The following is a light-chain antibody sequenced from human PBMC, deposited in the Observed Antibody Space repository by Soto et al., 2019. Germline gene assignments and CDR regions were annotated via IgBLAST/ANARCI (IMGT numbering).Light chain of an antibody. J-gene: IGKJ4*01. CDR2: DAS. CDR1: QSVSSY. CDR3: QQRSNLPLT. Sequence: EIVLTQSPATLSLSPGERATLSCRASQSVSSYLAWYQQKPGQAPRLLIYDASNRATGIPARFSGSGSGTDFTLTISSLEPEYFAVYYCQQRSNLPLTFCGGTNVDIK. V-gene: IGKV3-11*01.